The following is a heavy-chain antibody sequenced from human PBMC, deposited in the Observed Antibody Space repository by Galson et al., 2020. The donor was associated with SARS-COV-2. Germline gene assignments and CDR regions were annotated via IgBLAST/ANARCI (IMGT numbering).Heavy chain of an antibody. CDR2: ISGSGGST. Sequence: GGSLRLSCAASGFTFSRFAMRWVRQAPAKGLEWVSAISGSGGSTYYADSVKGRFTISRHNSKNALYLQMNSVRAEDTAVYYCAKRLLGGPGHFDYWGQGTLFTVSP. V-gene: IGHV3-23*01. J-gene: IGHJ4*02. CDR1: GFTFSRFA. CDR3: AKRLLGGPGHFDY.